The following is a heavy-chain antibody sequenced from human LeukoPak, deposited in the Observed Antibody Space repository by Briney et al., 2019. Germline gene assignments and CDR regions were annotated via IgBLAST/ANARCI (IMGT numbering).Heavy chain of an antibody. V-gene: IGHV4-59*08. Sequence: SETLSLTCTVSGGSISSYYWSWIRQPPGKGLEWIGYIYYSGSTNYNPSLKSRVTISVDTSKNQFSLKLSSVTAADTAVYYCARASDDFWKPESLYYFDYWGQGTLVTVSS. CDR3: ARASDDFWKPESLYYFDY. CDR2: IYYSGST. D-gene: IGHD3-3*01. J-gene: IGHJ4*02. CDR1: GGSISSYY.